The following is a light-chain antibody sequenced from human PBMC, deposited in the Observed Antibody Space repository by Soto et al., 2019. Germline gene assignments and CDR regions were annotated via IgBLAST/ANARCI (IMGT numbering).Light chain of an antibody. CDR3: ATWDDTLRTWV. Sequence: QSVLTQPPSASGTPGQRVTISCSGSNSNIGTNAVNWYQQTPGTAPKLLIYNNNQRPSGVPDRFSGSKSGTSASLAISGLQSEDEADYPCATWDDTLRTWVFGGGTKLTVL. V-gene: IGLV1-44*01. CDR1: NSNIGTNA. CDR2: NNN. J-gene: IGLJ3*02.